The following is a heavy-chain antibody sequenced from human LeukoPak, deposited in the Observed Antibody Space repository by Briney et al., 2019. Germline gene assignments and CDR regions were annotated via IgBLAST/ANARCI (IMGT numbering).Heavy chain of an antibody. D-gene: IGHD4-17*01. J-gene: IGHJ3*01. CDR3: ARVHLWSGDYGFLDF. V-gene: IGHV3-21*01. CDR2: ISSSSSYI. CDR1: GFTFSSYA. Sequence: GGSLRLSCAASGFTFSSYAMSWVRQAPGKGLEWVSSISSSSSYIYYADSVKGRFTISRDSAKNSLYLQMNSLRAEDTAVYYCARVHLWSGDYGFLDFWGQGTMVTVSS.